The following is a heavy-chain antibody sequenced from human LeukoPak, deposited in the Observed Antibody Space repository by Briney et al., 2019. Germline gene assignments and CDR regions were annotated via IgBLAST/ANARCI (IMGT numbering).Heavy chain of an antibody. J-gene: IGHJ4*02. D-gene: IGHD6-19*01. CDR2: ITSPVGHI. CDR1: GFTFSTYS. CDR3: ATDGQSSGWYGFDY. V-gene: IGHV3-21*01. Sequence: GGSLRLSCAASGFTFSTYSMNWVRQAPGKGLEWVASITSPVGHIYYAGSLKGRITISRDNAKSSLYLQMNSLRAEDTAVYYCATDGQSSGWYGFDYWGQGTLVTVSS.